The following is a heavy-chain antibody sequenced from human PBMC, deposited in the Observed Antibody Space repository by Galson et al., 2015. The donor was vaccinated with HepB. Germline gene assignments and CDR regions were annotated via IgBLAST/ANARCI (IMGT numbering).Heavy chain of an antibody. V-gene: IGHV1-69*13. CDR1: GGTFSSYA. CDR2: IIPIFGTA. D-gene: IGHD3-10*01. J-gene: IGHJ6*02. CDR3: ARAGLLLWFGELSRGYYGMDV. Sequence: SVKVSCKASGGTFSSYAISWVRQAPGQGLEWMGGIIPIFGTANYAQKFQGRVTITADESTSTAYMELSSLRSEDTAVYYCARAGLLLWFGELSRGYYGMDVWGQGTTVTVSS.